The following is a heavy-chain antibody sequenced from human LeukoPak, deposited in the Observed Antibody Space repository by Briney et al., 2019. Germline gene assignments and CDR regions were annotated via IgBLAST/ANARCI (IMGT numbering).Heavy chain of an antibody. V-gene: IGHV4-59*08. CDR1: GGSISSYY. Sequence: SETLSLTCTVSGGSISSYYWSWIRQPPGKGLEWIGYIYYSGSTNYNPSLKSRVTISVDTSKNQFSLKLSSVTAADTAVYYCARAMVRGVAFDYWGQGTLVTVSS. J-gene: IGHJ4*02. CDR3: ARAMVRGVAFDY. CDR2: IYYSGST. D-gene: IGHD3-10*01.